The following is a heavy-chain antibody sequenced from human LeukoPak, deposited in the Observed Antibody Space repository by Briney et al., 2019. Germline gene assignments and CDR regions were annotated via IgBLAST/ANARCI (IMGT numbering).Heavy chain of an antibody. J-gene: IGHJ4*02. CDR1: GYTFTTYA. Sequence: ASVKVSCKASGYTFTTYAIHWVRQAPGQGLEWMGWINAGNGNTKYSQKFQGRVTITRDTSATTAYMELSSLRSEDTAVYYCARDDYGPLHYWGQGTLDTVSS. CDR2: INAGNGNT. CDR3: ARDDYGPLHY. V-gene: IGHV1-3*01. D-gene: IGHD4-17*01.